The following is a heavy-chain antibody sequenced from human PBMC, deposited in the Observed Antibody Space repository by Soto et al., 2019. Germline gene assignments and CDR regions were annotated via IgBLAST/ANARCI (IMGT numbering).Heavy chain of an antibody. CDR3: AHGSGWLSDY. D-gene: IGHD6-19*01. J-gene: IGHJ4*02. V-gene: IGHV2-5*02. CDR1: GFSLSSPAVG. Sequence: QITLNESGPTLVKPTQTLTLTCTFSGFSLSSPAVGVNWIRQPPGKALEWLALIYWDDDKQYSPSLRSRLTITKDTSKNQVVLTMTNMDPVDTATYYCAHGSGWLSDYWGQGTLVTVSS. CDR2: IYWDDDK.